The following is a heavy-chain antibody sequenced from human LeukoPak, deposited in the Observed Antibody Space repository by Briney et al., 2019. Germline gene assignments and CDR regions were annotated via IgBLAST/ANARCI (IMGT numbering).Heavy chain of an antibody. V-gene: IGHV3-23*01. J-gene: IGHJ4*02. CDR3: AKYSGSYWDYFDY. D-gene: IGHD1-26*01. CDR1: GFNLGSYG. Sequence: AGGSLRLSCAASGFNLGSYGMSWVRQAPGKGLEWVSSISNDGGGTFSADSVKGRFTISRDNSKNTLYLQMNSLRAEDTAVYYCAKYSGSYWDYFDYWGQGTLVTVSS. CDR2: ISNDGGGT.